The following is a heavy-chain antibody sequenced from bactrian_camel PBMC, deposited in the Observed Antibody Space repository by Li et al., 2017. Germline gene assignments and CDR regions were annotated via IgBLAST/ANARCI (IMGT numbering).Heavy chain of an antibody. J-gene: IGHJ6*01. V-gene: IGHV3S40*01. CDR2: INSAGGTT. Sequence: VQLVESGGGLVQPGGSLRLSCAASGFTFSSYGMSWVRQAPGKGLEWVSSININSAGGTTYYADSVKGRFTISRDNAKNTLYLQMNGLTTEDTAVYYCATWNNFDSWGQGTQVTVS. D-gene: IGHD1*01. CDR3: ATWNNFDS. CDR1: GFTFSSYG.